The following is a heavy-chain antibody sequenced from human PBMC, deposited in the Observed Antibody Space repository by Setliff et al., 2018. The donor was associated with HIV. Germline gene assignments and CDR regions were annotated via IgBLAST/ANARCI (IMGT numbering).Heavy chain of an antibody. J-gene: IGHJ2*01. CDR2: INHSGST. D-gene: IGHD2-2*01. V-gene: IGHV4-34*01. Sequence: SETLSLTCAVYGGSLSGYYWNWIRQSPGKGLEWIGEINHSGSTNYNPSLKSRITISVDTSKKQFSLKLNSVTAADTAVYYCARGPAEWQIVVVPAAHWYFDLWGRGTLVTVSS. CDR3: ARGPAEWQIVVVPAAHWYFDL. CDR1: GGSLSGYY.